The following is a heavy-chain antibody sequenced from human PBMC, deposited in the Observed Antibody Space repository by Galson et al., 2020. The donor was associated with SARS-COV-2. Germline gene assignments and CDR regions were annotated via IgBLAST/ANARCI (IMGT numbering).Heavy chain of an antibody. D-gene: IGHD1-26*01. V-gene: IGHV3-53*01. J-gene: IGHJ2*01. Sequence: LSLTCAASGFTVSSNYMSWVRQAPGKGLEWVSVIYSGGSTYYADSVKGRFTISRDNSKNTLYLQMNSLRAEDTAVYYCARDSDKGGVSLWYFDLWGRGTLVTVSS. CDR1: GFTVSSNY. CDR2: IYSGGST. CDR3: ARDSDKGGVSLWYFDL.